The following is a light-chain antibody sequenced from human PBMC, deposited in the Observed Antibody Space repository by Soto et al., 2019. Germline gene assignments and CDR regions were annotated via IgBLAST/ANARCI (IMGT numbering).Light chain of an antibody. CDR2: GAS. J-gene: IGKJ4*01. V-gene: IGKV3-15*01. CDR3: QQYNNWPT. Sequence: EIVMTQSPATLSVSPGERATLSCRASQSVSNVAWYQQKLGQAPRLLIYGASTRATGIPARFSGSGSGTDFTLTISSLQSEDVAVYHCQQYNNWPTFGGGTKVDIK. CDR1: QSVSN.